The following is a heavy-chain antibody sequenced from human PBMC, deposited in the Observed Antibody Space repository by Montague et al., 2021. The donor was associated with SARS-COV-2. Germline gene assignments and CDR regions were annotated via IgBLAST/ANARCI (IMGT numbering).Heavy chain of an antibody. V-gene: IGHV3-7*01. CDR1: GLTFSHYG. J-gene: IGHJ4*02. CDR3: VTEDRRLSWSY. Sequence: SLRLSCAASGLTFSHYGMTWIRQAPERGLEWVAYISPDGSQRSYVDSMEGRFTISRDNAKSSVSLQMDSLRVDDTAVYYCVTEDRRLSWSYWGLGTLVTISS. D-gene: IGHD2-15*01. CDR2: ISPDGSQR.